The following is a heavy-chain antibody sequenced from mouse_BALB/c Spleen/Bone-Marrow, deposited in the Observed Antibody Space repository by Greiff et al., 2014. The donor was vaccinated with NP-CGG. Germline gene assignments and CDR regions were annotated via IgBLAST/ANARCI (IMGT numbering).Heavy chain of an antibody. D-gene: IGHD4-1*01. CDR1: GYSFTGYN. CDR3: AKLGRAGYYFDY. CDR2: IDPYYGGT. Sequence: VQLQQSGPELEKPGASVKISCKTSGYSFTGYNMNWVKQTNGKSLEWIGNIDPYYGGTSYNQNFKGKATLTVDKSSTTAYMQLKSLXSEDSAVYYCAKLGRAGYYFDYWGQGTTLTVSS. J-gene: IGHJ2*01. V-gene: IGHV1-39*01.